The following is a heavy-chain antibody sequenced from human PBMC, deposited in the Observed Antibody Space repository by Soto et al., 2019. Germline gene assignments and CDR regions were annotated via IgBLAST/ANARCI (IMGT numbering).Heavy chain of an antibody. V-gene: IGHV1-69*13. CDR1: GGTFSSYA. CDR3: ARVPDPAYYYDSSGYYFRSFDY. CDR2: IIPIFGTA. J-gene: IGHJ4*02. D-gene: IGHD3-22*01. Sequence: SVKVSCKASGGTFSSYAISWVRQAPGQGLEWMGGIIPIFGTANYAQKFQGRVTIAADESTSTAYMELSSLRSEDTAVYYCARVPDPAYYYDSSGYYFRSFDYWGQGTLVTVSS.